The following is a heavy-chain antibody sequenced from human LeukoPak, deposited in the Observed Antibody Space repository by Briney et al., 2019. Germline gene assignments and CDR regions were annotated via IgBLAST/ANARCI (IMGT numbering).Heavy chain of an antibody. Sequence: ASVRVSCKASGYTLSGYYIHWVRQAPGQGLEWLGWINPNSGETNYAQKFQGGVTLTRDTSISTLYMEVSRLRSDDTAVYFCARYNWNDVVSALDYWGQGTLVTVSS. CDR3: ARYNWNDVVSALDY. CDR2: INPNSGET. V-gene: IGHV1-2*02. D-gene: IGHD1-1*01. J-gene: IGHJ4*02. CDR1: GYTLSGYY.